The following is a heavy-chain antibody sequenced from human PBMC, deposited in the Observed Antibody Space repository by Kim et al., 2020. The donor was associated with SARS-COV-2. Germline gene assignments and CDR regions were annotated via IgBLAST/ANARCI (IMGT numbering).Heavy chain of an antibody. CDR1: GGSVSSGSYY. CDR3: ARGRPSYYGSGSYYTLGYYGMDV. J-gene: IGHJ6*02. CDR2: IYYSGST. V-gene: IGHV4-61*01. D-gene: IGHD3-10*01. Sequence: SETLSLTCTVSGGSVSSGSYYWSWIRQPPGKGLEWIGYIYYSGSTNYNPSLKSRVTISVDTSKNQFSLKLSSVTAADTAVYYCARGRPSYYGSGSYYTLGYYGMDVWGQGTTVTVSS.